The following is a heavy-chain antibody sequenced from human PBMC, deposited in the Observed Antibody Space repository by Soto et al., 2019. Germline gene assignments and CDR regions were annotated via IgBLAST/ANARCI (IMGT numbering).Heavy chain of an antibody. J-gene: IGHJ6*02. CDR2: IIPIFDTA. Sequence: QVQLVQSGAAVKKPGSSVKVSCKASGGTFSSYAISWVRQAPGQGLEWMGGIIPIFDTADYAQKFQGRVTITADESTNTAYMALSSLRSEDTAVYYCAGHSSGVPGYYYGMDVWGQGTTVTVSS. CDR1: GGTFSSYA. V-gene: IGHV1-69*12. D-gene: IGHD3-22*01. CDR3: AGHSSGVPGYYYGMDV.